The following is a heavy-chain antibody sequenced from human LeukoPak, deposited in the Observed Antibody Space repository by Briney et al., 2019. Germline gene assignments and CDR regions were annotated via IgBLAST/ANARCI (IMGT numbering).Heavy chain of an antibody. Sequence: GGSLRLSCEASGFTFTNYWMGWVRQAPGKGLEWVANMKQDGIEKYSVDSVKGRFAISRDNAKNSLYLQMNSLRAEDTAVYYCARLNWGVKLSGFDFWGQGTLVTVSS. V-gene: IGHV3-7*01. J-gene: IGHJ4*02. D-gene: IGHD7-27*01. CDR3: ARLNWGVKLSGFDF. CDR1: GFTFTNYW. CDR2: MKQDGIEK.